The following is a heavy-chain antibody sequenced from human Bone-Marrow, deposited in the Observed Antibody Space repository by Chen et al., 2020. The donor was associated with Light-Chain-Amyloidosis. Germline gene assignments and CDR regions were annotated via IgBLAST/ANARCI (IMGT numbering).Heavy chain of an antibody. Sequence: QGQLEESGGGVVQPGRSLRLSCAASGFTFSSFGMHWVRQAPGKGLEWVAVFSYDGSIEYYADSVKGRFTISRDNSNNTLYLQMNSLRAEDTAVYYCAKEIYLWLRYGMDVWGQGTTVTVS. J-gene: IGHJ6*02. CDR3: AKEIYLWLRYGMDV. CDR1: GFTFSSFG. CDR2: FSYDGSIE. D-gene: IGHD5-18*01. V-gene: IGHV3-30*18.